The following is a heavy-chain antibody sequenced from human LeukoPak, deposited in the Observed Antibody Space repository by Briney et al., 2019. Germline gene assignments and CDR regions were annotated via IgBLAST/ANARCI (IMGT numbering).Heavy chain of an antibody. J-gene: IGHJ4*01. V-gene: IGHV3-33*08. D-gene: IGHD4-11*01. CDR3: ARDAQRGFDYSNSLEY. Sequence: GGSLRLSCAASGFSFSNYAMSWVRQAPGKGREWVAVIWSDGSNRFYAGSVKGRFTISRDNSQNTLFLQMNSLRAEDTAMYYCARDAQRGFDYSNSLEYWGHGTLVTVSS. CDR2: IWSDGSNR. CDR1: GFSFSNYA.